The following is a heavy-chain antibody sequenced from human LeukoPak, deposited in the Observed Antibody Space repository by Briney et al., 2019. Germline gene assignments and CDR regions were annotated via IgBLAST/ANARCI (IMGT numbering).Heavy chain of an antibody. V-gene: IGHV3-53*01. CDR1: WFTVSSNY. CDR2: IYSGGST. Sequence: PGGSLRLSCAASWFTVSSNYMSWVRQAPGKGLEWVSVIYSGGSTYYADSVKGQFTISRDNSKNTLYLQINSLRIEDTAAYYCAREIHYGEPDYWGQGTLVTVSS. CDR3: AREIHYGEPDY. D-gene: IGHD4-17*01. J-gene: IGHJ4*02.